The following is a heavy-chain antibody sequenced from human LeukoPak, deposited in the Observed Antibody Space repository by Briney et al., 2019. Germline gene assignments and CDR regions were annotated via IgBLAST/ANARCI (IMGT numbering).Heavy chain of an antibody. V-gene: IGHV3-11*01. CDR1: GFTFSDYY. Sequence: GGSLRLSCAASGFTFSDYYMSWIRQAPGQGLEWVSYISSSGSTIYYADSVKGRFTISRDNAKNSLYLQMNSLRAEDTAVYYCARSFYFETYYYDSSGYYYVSSPQSVGYWGQGTLVTVSS. J-gene: IGHJ4*02. CDR2: ISSSGSTI. CDR3: ARSFYFETYYYDSSGYYYVSSPQSVGY. D-gene: IGHD3-22*01.